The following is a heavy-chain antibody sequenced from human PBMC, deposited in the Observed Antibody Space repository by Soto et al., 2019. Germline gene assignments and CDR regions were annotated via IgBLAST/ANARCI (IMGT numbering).Heavy chain of an antibody. V-gene: IGHV4-34*01. CDR1: GVSFRGYY. D-gene: IGHD2-15*01. J-gene: IGHJ6*02. CDR2: INHSGST. Sequence: PSETLSLTCAVYGVSFRGYYWCWIRLPPGKRQEWFGEINHSGSTNYNPSLRSRVTISVDTSKNQFSLKLSSVTAADTAVYYCARGYTPFFFFQGWQRQVYLLDVWAQRTTVIGSS. CDR3: ARGYTPFFFFQGWQRQVYLLDV.